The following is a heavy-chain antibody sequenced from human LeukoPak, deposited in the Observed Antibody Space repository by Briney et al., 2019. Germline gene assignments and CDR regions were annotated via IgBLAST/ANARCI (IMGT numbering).Heavy chain of an antibody. CDR3: AKAGRYFGLFDY. D-gene: IGHD3-9*01. V-gene: IGHV3-23*01. CDR2: ISGSGGST. J-gene: IGHJ4*02. Sequence: GGSLTLSCAASGFTFSSYAMSWVRQAPGKGLEWVSAISGSGGSTYYADSVKGRFTISRDNSKNTLYLQMNSLRAEDTAVYYCAKAGRYFGLFDYWGQGTLVTVSS. CDR1: GFTFSSYA.